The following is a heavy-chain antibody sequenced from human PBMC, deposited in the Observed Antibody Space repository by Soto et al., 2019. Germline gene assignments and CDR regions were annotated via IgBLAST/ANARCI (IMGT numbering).Heavy chain of an antibody. Sequence: GGSLRLSCAASGFTFSSYSMNWVRQAPGKGLEWVSYISSSSSTIYYADSVKGRFTISRDNAKNSLYLQMNSLRAEDTAVYYCARGEADYGDYENAFDIWGQGTMVTVSS. CDR3: ARGEADYGDYENAFDI. J-gene: IGHJ3*02. CDR2: ISSSSSTI. D-gene: IGHD4-17*01. CDR1: GFTFSSYS. V-gene: IGHV3-48*01.